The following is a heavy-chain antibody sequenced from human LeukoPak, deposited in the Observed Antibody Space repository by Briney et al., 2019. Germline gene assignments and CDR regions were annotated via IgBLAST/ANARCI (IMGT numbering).Heavy chain of an antibody. Sequence: GRSLRLSCAASGFTFRNYAMSWVRQAPGKGLEWVSAISGSGGSTYYADSVKGRFTISRDNSKNTLYLQMNSLRAEDTAVYYCAKPPYGRDVYNYFDYWGQGTLVTVSS. V-gene: IGHV3-23*01. CDR2: ISGSGGST. CDR1: GFTFRNYA. J-gene: IGHJ4*02. CDR3: AKPPYGRDVYNYFDY. D-gene: IGHD5-24*01.